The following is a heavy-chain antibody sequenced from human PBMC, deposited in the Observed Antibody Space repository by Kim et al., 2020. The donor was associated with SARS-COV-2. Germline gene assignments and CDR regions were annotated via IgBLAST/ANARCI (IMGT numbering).Heavy chain of an antibody. J-gene: IGHJ4*02. D-gene: IGHD2-2*01. CDR1: GGSIRSGGKF. CDR2: ISYSGNS. CDR3: ARVQPLDY. V-gene: IGHV4-31*03. Sequence: SETLSLTCSVSGGSIRSGGKFWTWIRQHPAKGLEWIGYISYSGNSHYSPSLRSRVSISLQTSENQFSLELTSLTAADTAVYYCARVQPLDYWGQGILVTVSS.